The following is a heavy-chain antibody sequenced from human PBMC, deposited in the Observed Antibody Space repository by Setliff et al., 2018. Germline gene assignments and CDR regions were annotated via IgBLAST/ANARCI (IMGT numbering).Heavy chain of an antibody. CDR3: ARDHNYAYDY. J-gene: IGHJ4*02. CDR1: GFTFDDYA. V-gene: IGHV3-7*01. D-gene: IGHD1-1*01. CDR2: IKQDGSEK. Sequence: GGSLRLSCAASGFTFDDYAMHWVRQAPGKGLEWVANIKQDGSEKYYVDSVKGRFTISRDNAKNTLYLQMNSLRAEDTAVYYCARDHNYAYDYWGQGTLVTVSS.